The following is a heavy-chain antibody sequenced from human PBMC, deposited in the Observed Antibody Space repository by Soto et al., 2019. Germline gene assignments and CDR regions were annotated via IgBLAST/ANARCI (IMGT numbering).Heavy chain of an antibody. Sequence: ASVKVSCKASGYTFTGYYMHWVRQAPGQGLEWMGWINPNSGGTNYAQKFQGWVTMTRDTSISTAYMELSRLRSDDTAVYYCARGNRVAYNYLLSNYHGMDVWGQGTTVTVSS. D-gene: IGHD5-18*01. CDR3: ARGNRVAYNYLLSNYHGMDV. J-gene: IGHJ6*02. CDR2: INPNSGGT. V-gene: IGHV1-2*04. CDR1: GYTFTGYY.